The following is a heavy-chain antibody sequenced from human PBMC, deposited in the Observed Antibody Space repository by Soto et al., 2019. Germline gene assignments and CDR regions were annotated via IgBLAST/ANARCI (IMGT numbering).Heavy chain of an antibody. D-gene: IGHD4-17*01. J-gene: IGHJ6*02. CDR3: ARSYGDYQYYYYGMDV. Sequence: GGSLRLSCAASGFTFSSYWMHWVRQAPGKGLVWVSRINSDGSSTSYADSVKGRFTISRDNAKNTLYLQMNSLRAEDTAVYYCARSYGDYQYYYYGMDVWGQGTTVTVSS. V-gene: IGHV3-74*01. CDR2: INSDGSST. CDR1: GFTFSSYW.